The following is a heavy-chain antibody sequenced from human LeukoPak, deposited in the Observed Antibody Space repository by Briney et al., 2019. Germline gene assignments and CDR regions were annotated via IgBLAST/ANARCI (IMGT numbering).Heavy chain of an antibody. Sequence: PGGSLRLSCAASGFIFGDYSMNWIRQAPGKGLEWVSAITSRSGYTKYADSMKGRFTISRDNAKRSLFLQMNSLTAEDTGVYYCARLSRDVALYIDESLPDYFGMDVWGQGTTVTVSS. CDR2: ITSRSGYT. J-gene: IGHJ6*02. V-gene: IGHV3-21*01. CDR3: ARLSRDVALYIDESLPDYFGMDV. CDR1: GFIFGDYS. D-gene: IGHD2-2*02.